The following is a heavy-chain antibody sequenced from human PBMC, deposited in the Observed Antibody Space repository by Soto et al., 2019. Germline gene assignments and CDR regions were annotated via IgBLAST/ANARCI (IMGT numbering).Heavy chain of an antibody. J-gene: IGHJ4*02. CDR2: IYYSGST. Sequence: QVQLQESGPGLVKPSQTLSLTCTVSGSSISSGGYYWSWIRQHPGKGLEWIGYIYYSGSTYYNPSLKSRVTISVDTSKNQFSLKLSSVTAADTAVYYCARVRGVVISRLGNIFDYWGQGTLVTVSS. CDR3: ARVRGVVISRLGNIFDY. CDR1: GSSISSGGYY. V-gene: IGHV4-31*03. D-gene: IGHD3-3*01.